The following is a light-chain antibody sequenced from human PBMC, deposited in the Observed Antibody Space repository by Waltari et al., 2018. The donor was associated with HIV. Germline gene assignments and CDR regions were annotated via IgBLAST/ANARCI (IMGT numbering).Light chain of an antibody. CDR2: DAT. Sequence: QAVVTQEPSLTVSPGGTVTLTCGSRTGSVISGHYPYWFQQKPGQAPRTLIYDATKKPPRTPARFSGSRLGGKAALTLSGAQPEDEAEYYCLLSYSGAEVFGGGTKLTVL. CDR1: TGSVISGHY. CDR3: LLSYSGAEV. V-gene: IGLV7-46*01. J-gene: IGLJ3*02.